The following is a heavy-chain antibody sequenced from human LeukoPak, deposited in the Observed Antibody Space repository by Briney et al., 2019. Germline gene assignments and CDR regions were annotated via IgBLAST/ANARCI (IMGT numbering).Heavy chain of an antibody. J-gene: IGHJ5*02. D-gene: IGHD3-9*01. CDR3: AREGYDILTGYNNWFDP. Sequence: ASVKVSCKASGYTFTSYGISWVRQAPGQGLEWMGWISAYNGNTNYAQKLQGRATMTTDTSTSTAYMELRSPRSDDTAVYYCAREGYDILTGYNNWFDPWGQGTLVTVSS. CDR2: ISAYNGNT. V-gene: IGHV1-18*01. CDR1: GYTFTSYG.